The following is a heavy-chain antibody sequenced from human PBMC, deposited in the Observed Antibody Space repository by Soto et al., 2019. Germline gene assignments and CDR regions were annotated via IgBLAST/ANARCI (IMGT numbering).Heavy chain of an antibody. CDR2: MYYSGNF. V-gene: IGHV4-59*08. J-gene: IGHJ4*02. CDR1: GASVGTGY. CDR3: ARHFVAVVIKGWGY. D-gene: IGHD3-10*01. Sequence: PSETLSLTCTVSGASVGTGYWSWIRQPPGKGLEWIGFMYYSGNFNYNPSLRSRVSISVDTSKNQFSLKLISVTAADTAVYYCARHFVAVVIKGWGYWGQGKLVTVSS.